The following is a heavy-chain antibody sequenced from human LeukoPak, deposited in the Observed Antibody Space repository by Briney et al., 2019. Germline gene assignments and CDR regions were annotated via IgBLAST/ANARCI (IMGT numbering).Heavy chain of an antibody. CDR1: GGSISSGGYY. D-gene: IGHD3-22*01. Sequence: SQTLSLTCTVSGGSISSGGYYWSWIRQHPGKGLEWIGYIYYSGSTYYNPSLKSRVTISVDTSKNQFSLRLSSVTAADTAVYYCARGLLIVPETGDAFDIWGQGTMVTVSS. V-gene: IGHV4-31*03. CDR2: IYYSGST. J-gene: IGHJ3*02. CDR3: ARGLLIVPETGDAFDI.